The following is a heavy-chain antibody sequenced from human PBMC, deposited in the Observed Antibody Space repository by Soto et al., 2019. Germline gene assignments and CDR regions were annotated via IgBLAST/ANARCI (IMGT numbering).Heavy chain of an antibody. CDR3: ATPRYCTNGVCYGWYFDY. Sequence: ASVKVSCKVSGYTLTELSMHWMRQAPGKGLEWMGGFDPEDGETIYAQKFQGRVTMTEDTSTDTAYMELSSLRSEDTAVYYCATPRYCTNGVCYGWYFDYWGQGTLVTVSS. V-gene: IGHV1-24*01. CDR2: FDPEDGET. J-gene: IGHJ4*02. D-gene: IGHD2-8*01. CDR1: GYTLTELS.